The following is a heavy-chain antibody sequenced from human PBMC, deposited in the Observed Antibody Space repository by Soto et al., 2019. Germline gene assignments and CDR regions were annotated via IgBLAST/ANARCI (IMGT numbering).Heavy chain of an antibody. D-gene: IGHD2-21*01. Sequence: QVYLHQSGPGLVKPSGTLSLTCAVSGDSISSTHWWTWVRQTPGKGLEWIGEVYHSGSTSYNPSPKSRVPISVDKSNNQFSLKLTSVTAADTAVYYCATLPPRIVVTVLPIPTWGQGTLVSVSS. CDR1: GDSISSTHW. V-gene: IGHV4-4*02. J-gene: IGHJ5*02. CDR2: VYHSGST. CDR3: ATLPPRIVVTVLPIPT.